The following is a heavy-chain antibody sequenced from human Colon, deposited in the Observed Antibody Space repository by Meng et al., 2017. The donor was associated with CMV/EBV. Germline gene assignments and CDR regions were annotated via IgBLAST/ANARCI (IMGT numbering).Heavy chain of an antibody. D-gene: IGHD2-2*01. CDR2: ISTSSTYI. Sequence: LTGAASGFTFSSYSMNWVRQAPGKGLERVASISTSSTYIYYAESLKGRFTISRDNAKNSLHLHISSLSAEDAAVYYCAREVVPPRRMDVWGQGTTVTVSS. CDR1: GFTFSSYS. J-gene: IGHJ6*02. V-gene: IGHV3-21*01. CDR3: AREVVPPRRMDV.